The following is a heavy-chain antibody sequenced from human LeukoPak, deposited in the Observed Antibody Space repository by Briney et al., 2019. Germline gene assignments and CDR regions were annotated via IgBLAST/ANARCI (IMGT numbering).Heavy chain of an antibody. V-gene: IGHV3-21*01. CDR3: ARDCSSTSCHQGGAAFDI. CDR1: GFTFSSYS. CDR2: ISSSSSYI. Sequence: GGSLRLSCAASGFTFSSYSMNWVRQAPGKGLEWVSSISSSSSYIYYADSVKGRFTISRDNAKNSLYLQMDSLRAEDTAVYYCARDCSSTSCHQGGAAFDIWGQGTMVTVSS. J-gene: IGHJ3*02. D-gene: IGHD2-2*01.